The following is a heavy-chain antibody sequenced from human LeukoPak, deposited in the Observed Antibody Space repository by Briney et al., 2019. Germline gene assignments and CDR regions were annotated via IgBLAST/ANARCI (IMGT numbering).Heavy chain of an antibody. D-gene: IGHD6-13*01. J-gene: IGHJ4*02. V-gene: IGHV3-7*01. CDR1: GLTFSSYW. CDR2: IKQDGSEK. Sequence: GGSLRLSCAASGLTFSSYWMSWVRQAPGKGLEWVANIKQDGSEKYYADSVKGRFTISRDNSKNTLYLQMNSLRAEDTAVYYCARDDSSSWLVGGGFDYWGQGTLVTVSS. CDR3: ARDDSSSWLVGGGFDY.